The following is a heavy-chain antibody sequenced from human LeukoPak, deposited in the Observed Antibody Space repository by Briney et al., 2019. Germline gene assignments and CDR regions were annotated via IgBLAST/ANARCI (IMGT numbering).Heavy chain of an antibody. V-gene: IGHV1-3*01. CDR1: GYTFTSYA. CDR2: INAGNGNT. D-gene: IGHD3-10*01. CDR3: ARDRRITMVRGVPHSWFDP. Sequence: ASVKVSCKASGYTFTSYAMHWVRQAPGQRLEWMGWINAGNGNTKYSQKFQGRVTITRDTSASTAYMVLSSLRSEDTAVYYCARDRRITMVRGVPHSWFDPWGQGTLVTVSS. J-gene: IGHJ5*02.